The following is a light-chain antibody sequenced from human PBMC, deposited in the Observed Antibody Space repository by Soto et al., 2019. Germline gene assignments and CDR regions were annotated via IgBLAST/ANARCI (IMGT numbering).Light chain of an antibody. CDR3: YSYAGRSTSV. Sequence: QSALTQPASVSGSPGQSITISCTGTSSGDGSYNLVSWYQQYPGKAPKLMIYEDDERPSGVSNRFSGSKSGNTASLTISGLQAEDEADYYCYSYAGRSTSVFGGGTQLTVL. J-gene: IGLJ2*01. CDR1: SSGDGSYNL. CDR2: EDD. V-gene: IGLV2-23*01.